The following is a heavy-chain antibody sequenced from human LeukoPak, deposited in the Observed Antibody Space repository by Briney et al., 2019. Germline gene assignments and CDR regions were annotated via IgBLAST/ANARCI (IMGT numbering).Heavy chain of an antibody. V-gene: IGHV3-30-3*01. CDR2: ISYDGSNK. D-gene: IGHD1-26*01. J-gene: IGHJ4*02. CDR3: ARRGDWELLSLFDY. Sequence: GRSLRLSCAASGFTFSSYAMHWVRQAPGKGQEWVAVISYDGSNKYYADSVKGRFTISRDNSKNTLYLQMNSLRAEDTAVYYCARRGDWELLSLFDYWGQGTLVTVSS. CDR1: GFTFSSYA.